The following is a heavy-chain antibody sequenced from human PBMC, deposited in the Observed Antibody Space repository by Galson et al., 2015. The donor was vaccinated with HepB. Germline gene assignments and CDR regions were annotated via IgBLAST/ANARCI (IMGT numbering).Heavy chain of an antibody. CDR3: AKAGLYGDYPDY. D-gene: IGHD4-17*01. CDR1: GFSFSTYG. V-gene: IGHV3-30*18. J-gene: IGHJ4*02. CDR2: TSYDGSNK. Sequence: SLRLSCAASGFSFSTYGMHWVRQAPGKGLEWVAMTSYDGSNKYYADSVKGRFTISRDISKHTLYLQMNSLRAEDTAVYYCAKAGLYGDYPDYWGQGSLVTVSS.